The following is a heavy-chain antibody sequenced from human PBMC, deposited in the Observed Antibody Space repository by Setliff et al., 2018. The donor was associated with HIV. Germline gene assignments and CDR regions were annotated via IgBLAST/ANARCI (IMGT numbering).Heavy chain of an antibody. CDR3: AGMFFYGSGSKSDFDY. CDR1: GGSFSDYY. D-gene: IGHD3-10*01. V-gene: IGHV4-59*06. Sequence: PSETLSLTCAVHGGSFSDYYWNWIRQRPGKGLEWIGYIYNRGYTYYNPSLKSRVTTSIDTSQNQFSLRLSSVTVADTAVYYCAGMFFYGSGSKSDFDYWGQGTQVTVSS. J-gene: IGHJ4*02. CDR2: IYNRGYT.